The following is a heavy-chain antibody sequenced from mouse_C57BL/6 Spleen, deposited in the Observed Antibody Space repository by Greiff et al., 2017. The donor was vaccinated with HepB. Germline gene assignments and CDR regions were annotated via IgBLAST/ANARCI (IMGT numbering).Heavy chain of an antibody. CDR3: ARSEGGDDGYPSN. CDR2: IYPGDGDT. V-gene: IGHV1-82*01. Sequence: QVQLKESGPELVKPGASVKISCKASGYAFSSSWMNWVKQRPGKGLEWIGRIYPGDGDTNYNGKFKGKATLTADKSSSTAYMQLSSLTSEDSAVYFCARSEGGDDGYPSNWGQGTSVTVSS. D-gene: IGHD2-3*01. J-gene: IGHJ4*01. CDR1: GYAFSSSW.